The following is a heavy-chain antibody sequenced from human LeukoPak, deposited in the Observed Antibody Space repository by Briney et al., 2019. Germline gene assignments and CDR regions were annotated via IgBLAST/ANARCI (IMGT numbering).Heavy chain of an antibody. CDR2: ISGSGGST. CDR1: GFTFSSYA. V-gene: IGHV3-23*01. J-gene: IGHJ4*02. Sequence: GGSLRLSCAASGFTFSSYAMSWVRQAPGNGLEWVSAISGSGGSTYYADSVKGRFTISRDNSKNTLYLQLNSLRAEDTAVYYCARDSTYYYDSGSSGPHYFDNWGQGTLVTVSS. D-gene: IGHD3-10*01. CDR3: ARDSTYYYDSGSSGPHYFDN.